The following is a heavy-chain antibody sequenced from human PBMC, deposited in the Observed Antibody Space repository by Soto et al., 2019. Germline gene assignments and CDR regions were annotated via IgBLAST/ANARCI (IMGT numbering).Heavy chain of an antibody. Sequence: ASVKVSCKASGFTFSAYYIYWVRQAPGQGLEWNGWIKPNRGGKNNAQKFPGRVTMTRDTSTSTVYMELSALIPDDTAVYYCARSLLDEYSSSWRSAYYGMDVWGQGTTVTVSS. CDR3: ARSLLDEYSSSWRSAYYGMDV. CDR2: IKPNRGGK. V-gene: IGHV1-2*02. D-gene: IGHD6-13*01. CDR1: GFTFSAYY. J-gene: IGHJ6*02.